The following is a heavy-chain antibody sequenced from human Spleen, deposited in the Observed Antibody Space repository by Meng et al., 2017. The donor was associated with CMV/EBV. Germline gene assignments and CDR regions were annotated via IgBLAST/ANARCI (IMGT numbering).Heavy chain of an antibody. J-gene: IGHJ6*02. CDR2: ISYDGSNK. D-gene: IGHD6-13*01. CDR1: GFTFSSYA. V-gene: IGHV3-30*04. CDR3: ARDRFRIGYSSSWYPYYYYGMDV. Sequence: GESLKISCAASGFTFSSYAMHWVRQAPGKGLEWVAVISYDGSNKYYADSVKGRFTISRDNSKNTLYLQMNSLRAEDTAVYYCARDRFRIGYSSSWYPYYYYGMDVWGQGTTVTVS.